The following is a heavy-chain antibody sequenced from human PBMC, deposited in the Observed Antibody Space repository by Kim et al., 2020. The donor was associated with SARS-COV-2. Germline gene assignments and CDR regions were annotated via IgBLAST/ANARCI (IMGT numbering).Heavy chain of an antibody. Sequence: LKSRVTISVDTSKNQFSLKLSSVTAADTAVYYCARARPYYYDSYSALVDYWGQGTLVTVSS. V-gene: IGHV4-34*01. D-gene: IGHD3-22*01. J-gene: IGHJ4*02. CDR3: ARARPYYYDSYSALVDY.